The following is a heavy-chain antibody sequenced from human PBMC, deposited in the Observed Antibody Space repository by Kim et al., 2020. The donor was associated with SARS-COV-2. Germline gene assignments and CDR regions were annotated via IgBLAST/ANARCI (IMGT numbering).Heavy chain of an antibody. Sequence: ASVKVSCKVSGYTLTELSMHWVRQAPGKGLEWMGGFDPEDGETIYAQKFQGRVTMTEDTSTDTAYMELSSLRSEDTAVYYCATLDSSGYDKEYYFDYWGQGTLVTVSS. J-gene: IGHJ4*02. D-gene: IGHD3-22*01. CDR3: ATLDSSGYDKEYYFDY. CDR2: FDPEDGET. V-gene: IGHV1-24*01. CDR1: GYTLTELS.